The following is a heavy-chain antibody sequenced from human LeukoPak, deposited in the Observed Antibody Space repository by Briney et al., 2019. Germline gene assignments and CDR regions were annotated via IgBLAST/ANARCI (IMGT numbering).Heavy chain of an antibody. J-gene: IGHJ4*02. Sequence: ASVRVSCKALGYSFRDHHVIWVRQAPGQGLEWMGWIHPGTGDTKFGQNFQGRLTMTWDTSITTAYMDLNELTSDDTAVYYCSSHYGPGPVWGQGTLVTASS. V-gene: IGHV1-2*02. CDR1: GYSFRDHH. CDR3: SSHYGPGPV. D-gene: IGHD3-10*01. CDR2: IHPGTGDT.